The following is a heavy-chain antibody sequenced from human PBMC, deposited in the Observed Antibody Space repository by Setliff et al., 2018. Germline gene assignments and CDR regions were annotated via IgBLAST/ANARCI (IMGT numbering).Heavy chain of an antibody. V-gene: IGHV3-33*08. CDR3: ARWRGSVDAFDI. J-gene: IGHJ3*02. CDR2: IWDDGGNK. CDR1: GFTFSTYR. Sequence: PGGSLRLSCAASGFTFSTYRMHWVRQAPGKGLEWVAVIWDDGGNKYHADSVKGRFTISRDNSKNTLYLQMNSLRAEDTAVYYCARWRGSVDAFDIWGQGTMVTVSS. D-gene: IGHD3-3*01.